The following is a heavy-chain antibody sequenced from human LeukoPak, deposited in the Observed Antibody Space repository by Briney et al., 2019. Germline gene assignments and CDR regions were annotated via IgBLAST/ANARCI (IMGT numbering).Heavy chain of an antibody. J-gene: IGHJ4*02. CDR1: GASISSWY. Sequence: SETLSLTCTVSGASISSWYWSWIRQPPGKGLEWIGYIYGSGNTNYNPSLTSRVTMSIDTSKNQFSLMLTSVTAADTATYYCARETSLAGFASGLGFNYWGQGILVTVSS. CDR2: IYGSGNT. CDR3: ARETSLAGFASGLGFNY. D-gene: IGHD6-19*01. V-gene: IGHV4-59*01.